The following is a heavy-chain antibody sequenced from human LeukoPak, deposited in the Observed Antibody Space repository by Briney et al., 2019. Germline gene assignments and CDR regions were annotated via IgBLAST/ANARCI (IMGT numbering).Heavy chain of an antibody. D-gene: IGHD6-13*01. CDR3: AKAASSSWPTYYYGMDV. V-gene: IGHV3-23*01. CDR2: ITGSGGNT. Sequence: GGSLRLSCAASGFIFSSYSMSWVRQAPGKGLEWVSVITGSGGNTYYADSVKGRFTISKDNSKNTVYLQMSSLRVDDTAVYYCAKAASSSWPTYYYGMDVWGQGTTVTVSS. J-gene: IGHJ6*02. CDR1: GFIFSSYS.